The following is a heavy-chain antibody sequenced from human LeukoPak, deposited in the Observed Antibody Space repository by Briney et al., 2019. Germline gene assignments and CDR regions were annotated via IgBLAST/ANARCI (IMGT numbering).Heavy chain of an antibody. D-gene: IGHD1-26*01. J-gene: IGHJ3*02. V-gene: IGHV4-34*01. CDR2: INHSGST. Sequence: TSETLSLTCAVYGGSFSGYYWSWIRQPPGKGLEWIGEINHSGSTNYNPSLKSRVTISVDTSKNQFSLKLSSVTAADTAVYYCARGEEIVGATSNGAFDIWGQGTMVTVSS. CDR3: ARGEEIVGATSNGAFDI. CDR1: GGSFSGYY.